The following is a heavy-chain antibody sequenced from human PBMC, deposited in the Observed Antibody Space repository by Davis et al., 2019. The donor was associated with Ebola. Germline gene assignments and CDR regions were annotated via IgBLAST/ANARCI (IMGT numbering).Heavy chain of an antibody. CDR1: GGTFSSYT. J-gene: IGHJ5*01. D-gene: IGHD3-22*01. Sequence: SVKVSCKASGGTFSSYTISWVRQAPGQGLEWMGGITPILARRSYAQKFQDRVTITADESTSTAYMELSGLRFDDTAVYYCAREFYDSSGYQYGEPGWFDSWGQGTLVTVSS. CDR3: AREFYDSSGYQYGEPGWFDS. CDR2: ITPILARR. V-gene: IGHV1-69*10.